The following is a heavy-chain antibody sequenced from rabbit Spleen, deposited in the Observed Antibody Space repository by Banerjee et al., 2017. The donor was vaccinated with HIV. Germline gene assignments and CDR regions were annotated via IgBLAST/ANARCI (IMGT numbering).Heavy chain of an antibody. CDR2: IDAGSSGFT. V-gene: IGHV1S40*01. CDR1: GVSFSDDSY. J-gene: IGHJ3*01. D-gene: IGHD1-1*01. CDR3: ARDTSSSFSSYGMDL. Sequence: EESGGDLVKPGASLTLTCIASGVSFSDDSYMCWVRQAPGKGLEWIACIDAGSSGFTYFASWAKGRFTISKTSSTTVTLQMTSLTAADTATYFCARDTSSSFSSYGMDLWGQGTLVTVS.